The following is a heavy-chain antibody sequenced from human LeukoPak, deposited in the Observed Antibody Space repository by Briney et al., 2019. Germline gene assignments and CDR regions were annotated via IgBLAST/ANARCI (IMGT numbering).Heavy chain of an antibody. Sequence: GESLRISCKGSGFSFTSYWISWVRQMPGKGLEWMARIDPSDSYINYNPSFQGHVTISADKSINTAYLQWSSLKASDTAIHYCASRYASTWYNYWGQGTLVSVSA. CDR3: ASRYASTWYNY. CDR1: GFSFTSYW. CDR2: IDPSDSYI. V-gene: IGHV5-10-1*01. J-gene: IGHJ4*02. D-gene: IGHD6-13*01.